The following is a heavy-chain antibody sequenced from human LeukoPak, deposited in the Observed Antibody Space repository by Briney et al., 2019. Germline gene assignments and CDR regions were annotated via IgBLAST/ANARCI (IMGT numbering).Heavy chain of an antibody. CDR3: ARDGIAVFGVITGNYYYMDV. CDR2: VSHGGTT. Sequence: PSETLSLTRTVYCGSFSDYSWSWIRQPPGKGLEWIGEVSHGGTTNYNPSLESRVTISIDTSNSQFSPNLKSVTAADSGVYYCARDGIAVFGVITGNYYYMDVWGKGTTVTVSS. J-gene: IGHJ6*03. CDR1: CGSFSDYS. V-gene: IGHV4-34*01. D-gene: IGHD3-3*01.